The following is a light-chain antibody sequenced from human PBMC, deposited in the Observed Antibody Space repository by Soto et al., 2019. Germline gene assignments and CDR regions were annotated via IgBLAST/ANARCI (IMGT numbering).Light chain of an antibody. V-gene: IGLV2-14*01. Sequence: QSALTQPASVSGSPGQSITISCSGTSSDVGSYSHVAWYQQFPGKTHKLIIYEVTDRPSGVSHRFSASKSGNTASLTISGLQAGDEADYYCISYTGSSTSYVFGTGTKLTVL. CDR2: EVT. CDR1: SSDVGSYSH. J-gene: IGLJ1*01. CDR3: ISYTGSSTSYV.